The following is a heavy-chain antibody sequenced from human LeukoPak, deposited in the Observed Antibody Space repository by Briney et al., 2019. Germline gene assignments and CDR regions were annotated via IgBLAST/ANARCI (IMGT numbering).Heavy chain of an antibody. D-gene: IGHD3-22*01. CDR2: ISSTGSTI. CDR3: ASDYYDRSQY. J-gene: IGHJ4*02. Sequence: PGGSLRLSCAASGFTFSSYEMNWVRQAPGKGLEWVSYISSTGSTIYYADSVKGRFTISRDNAKNSLHLQMNSLRAEDTAVYYCASDYYDRSQYWGQGTLVTVSS. CDR1: GFTFSSYE. V-gene: IGHV3-48*03.